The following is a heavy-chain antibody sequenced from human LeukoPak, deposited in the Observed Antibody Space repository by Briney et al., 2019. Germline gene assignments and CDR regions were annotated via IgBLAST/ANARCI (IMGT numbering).Heavy chain of an antibody. CDR1: GYTFTSYG. J-gene: IGHJ4*02. CDR3: ARDPGWFGELLSYYFDY. V-gene: IGHV1-18*04. CDR2: ISAYNGNT. Sequence: ASVKLSCKASGYTFTSYGISWVRQAPGQGLEWMGWISAYNGNTNYAQELQGRVTMTTDTSTSTAYMELRSLRSDDTAVYYCARDPGWFGELLSYYFDYWGQGTLVTVSS. D-gene: IGHD3-10*01.